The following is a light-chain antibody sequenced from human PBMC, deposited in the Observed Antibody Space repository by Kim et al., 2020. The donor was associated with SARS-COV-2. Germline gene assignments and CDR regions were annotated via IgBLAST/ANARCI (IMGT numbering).Light chain of an antibody. J-gene: IGKJ5*01. Sequence: ASVEDRVTITCRASQDIRNDLGWYQQNPGRAPKRLIYGASSLQSGVPSRFSGSGSGTEFTLTITSVQPEDFATYFCLHHSTYPITFVQVTRLEIK. CDR1: QDIRND. CDR2: GAS. V-gene: IGKV1-17*01. CDR3: LHHSTYPIT.